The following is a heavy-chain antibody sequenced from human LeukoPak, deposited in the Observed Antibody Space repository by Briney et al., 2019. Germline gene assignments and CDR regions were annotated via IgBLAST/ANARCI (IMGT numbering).Heavy chain of an antibody. J-gene: IGHJ4*02. CDR2: INYRGTT. CDR3: ARLEDYVLEY. D-gene: IGHD4-17*01. CDR1: GVSIGTYY. V-gene: IGHV4-59*08. Sequence: PSETLSLTCSVSGVSIGTYYWSWVRQPPGKGLEWIGYINYRGTTSYNPSLKSRVTISVDTSKNQFLLNLRSATAADTAVYYCARLEDYVLEYWGLGTLATVSS.